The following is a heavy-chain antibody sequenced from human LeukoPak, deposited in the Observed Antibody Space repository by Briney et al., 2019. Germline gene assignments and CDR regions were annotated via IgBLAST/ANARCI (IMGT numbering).Heavy chain of an antibody. CDR1: GFPFSDYS. V-gene: IGHV3-48*04. J-gene: IGHJ4*01. Sequence: QAGGSLRLSCTASGFPFSDYSMNWVRQAPGKGLEWISYIGISSGNTKYADSVRGRFTISADNAKNSLYRQMNSLRVEDTAVYYCARDHNYAFDNWGQGTLVSVSS. CDR3: ARDHNYAFDN. CDR2: IGISSGNT. D-gene: IGHD1-1*01.